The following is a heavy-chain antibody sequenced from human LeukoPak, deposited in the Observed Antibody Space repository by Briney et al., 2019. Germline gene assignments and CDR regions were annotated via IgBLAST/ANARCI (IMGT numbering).Heavy chain of an antibody. CDR2: ISSSSSYI. D-gene: IGHD2-15*01. Sequence: GGSLRLSCAASGFTFSSYGMNWVRQAPGKGLEWVSSISSSSSYIYYADSVKGRFTISRDNAKNSLYLQMNSLRAEDTAVYYCASAYCSGGSCPDYWGQGTLVTVSS. J-gene: IGHJ4*02. CDR3: ASAYCSGGSCPDY. CDR1: GFTFSSYG. V-gene: IGHV3-21*01.